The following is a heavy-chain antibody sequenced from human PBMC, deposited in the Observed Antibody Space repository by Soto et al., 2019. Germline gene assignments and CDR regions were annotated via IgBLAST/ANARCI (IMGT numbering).Heavy chain of an antibody. CDR2: IYATGTT. CDR1: GASISGFY. J-gene: IGHJ5*02. D-gene: IGHD1-1*01. V-gene: IGHV4-4*07. Sequence: PSETLSLTCTVSGASISGFYWSWIRKSAGKGLEWIGRIYATGTTDYNPSLKSRVMMSVDTSKKQFSLKLRSVTAADTAVYYCVRDGKKTLRDWFEPWDQGISVTVSS. CDR3: VRDGKKTLRDWFEP.